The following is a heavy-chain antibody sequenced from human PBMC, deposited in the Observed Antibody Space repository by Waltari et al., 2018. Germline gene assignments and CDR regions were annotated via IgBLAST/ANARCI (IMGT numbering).Heavy chain of an antibody. CDR1: GFTLSSYC. CDR2: IKQDDGEK. Sequence: EVQLVESGGGLVQPGGSLRLSGAASGFTLSSYCLSWVRQAPGKGLVWVANIKQDDGEKYYVDSVKGRFTISRDNAKNSLYLQMNRLRAEDTAVYYCARGGTGTFDYWGQGTLVTVSS. D-gene: IGHD3-16*01. V-gene: IGHV3-7*04. J-gene: IGHJ4*02. CDR3: ARGGTGTFDY.